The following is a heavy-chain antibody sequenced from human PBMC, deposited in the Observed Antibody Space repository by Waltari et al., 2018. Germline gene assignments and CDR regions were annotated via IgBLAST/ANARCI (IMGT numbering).Heavy chain of an antibody. CDR2: INHSGST. Sequence: QVQLQQWGAGLLKPSETLSLTCAVYGGSFSGYYWSWIRPPPGKGLEWIGEINHSGSTNYNPSLKSRVTISVDTSKNQFSLKLSSVTAADTAVYYCARYCSSTSCPLGYFDYWGQGTLVTVPS. D-gene: IGHD2-2*01. CDR1: GGSFSGYY. CDR3: ARYCSSTSCPLGYFDY. J-gene: IGHJ4*02. V-gene: IGHV4-34*01.